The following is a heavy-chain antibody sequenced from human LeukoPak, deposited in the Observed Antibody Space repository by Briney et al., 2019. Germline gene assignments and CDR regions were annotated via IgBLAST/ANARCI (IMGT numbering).Heavy chain of an antibody. V-gene: IGHV3-48*04. CDR3: AREINGLDY. D-gene: IGHD3-16*01. CDR1: GFTFSSCS. J-gene: IGHJ4*02. CDR2: ISSSSSTK. Sequence: GGSLRLSCAASGFTFSSCSMNWVRQAPGKGLEWVSYISSSSSTKYYADSVKSRFTISRDNAKNSLYLQMNSLRAEDTAVYYCAREINGLDYWGQGTLVTVSS.